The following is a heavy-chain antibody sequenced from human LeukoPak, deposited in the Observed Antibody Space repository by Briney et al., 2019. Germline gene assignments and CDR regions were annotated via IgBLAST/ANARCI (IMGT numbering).Heavy chain of an antibody. J-gene: IGHJ4*02. CDR3: AKTQSGTYSYFDH. CDR2: ISESDSDT. CDR1: GFTFSKSA. V-gene: IGHV3-23*01. Sequence: GGSLRLSCAASGFTFSKSAMSWVRQAPGKGLEWVSVISESDSDTYYADSVKGRFTISRDTSTDTLFLQLSSLRAEDTAVYYCAKTQSGTYSYFDHWGQGALVTASS. D-gene: IGHD1-26*01.